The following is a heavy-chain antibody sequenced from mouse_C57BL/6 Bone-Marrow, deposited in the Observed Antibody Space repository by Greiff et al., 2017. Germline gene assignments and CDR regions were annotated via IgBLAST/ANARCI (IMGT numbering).Heavy chain of an antibody. CDR2: INPGSGGT. J-gene: IGHJ3*01. CDR1: GYAFTNYL. D-gene: IGHD1-1*01. Sequence: QVQLKESGAELVRPGTSVKVSCKASGYAFTNYLIEWVKQRPGQGLEWIGVINPGSGGTTYNEKFKGKATLTADKSSSTAYMQLSSLTSQDSAVYFCARLIYGSSYASCAYWGQGTLVTVSA. V-gene: IGHV1-54*01. CDR3: ARLIYGSSYASCAY.